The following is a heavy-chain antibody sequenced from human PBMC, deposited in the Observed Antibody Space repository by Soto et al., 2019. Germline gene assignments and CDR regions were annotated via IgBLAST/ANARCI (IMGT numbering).Heavy chain of an antibody. D-gene: IGHD1-26*01. CDR2: VAHYVQT. CDR1: GGSITTSVL. Sequence: PSATLSLTCDVSGGSITTSVLWTWVRQFPWRGLGWIGEVAHYVQTNYNPXVSVRVTMSVDLSNSQFSLNVASVNAADTAVYFCAGGRDYDYWGQGTLVTVSS. V-gene: IGHV4-4*02. J-gene: IGHJ4*02. CDR3: AGGRDYDY.